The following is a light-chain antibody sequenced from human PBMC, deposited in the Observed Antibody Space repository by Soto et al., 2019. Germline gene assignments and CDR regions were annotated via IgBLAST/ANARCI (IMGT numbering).Light chain of an antibody. V-gene: IGLV1-40*01. Sequence: QSVLTQPPSASGAPGQRVTISCTGGSSNIGAGYDVHWYQQLPGTAPKLLIYGNINRPSGVPDRFSGSKSGTSASLVITGLQAEDEADYYCQSYDSSHYVFGTGTQLTVL. J-gene: IGLJ1*01. CDR1: SSNIGAGYD. CDR2: GNI. CDR3: QSYDSSHYV.